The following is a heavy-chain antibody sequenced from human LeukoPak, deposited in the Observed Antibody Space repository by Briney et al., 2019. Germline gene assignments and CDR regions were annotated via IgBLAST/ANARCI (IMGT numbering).Heavy chain of an antibody. CDR1: GYTFTSYG. V-gene: IGHV1-18*01. D-gene: IGHD5-24*01. Sequence: ASVKVSCKASGYTFTSYGINWVRQAPGQGLEWMGWISAYNGNTNYAQKFQGRVTMTRDTSISTAYMELRRLRSDDTAVYYCARDRSNYGHKQGVGYWGQGTLVTVSS. CDR2: ISAYNGNT. CDR3: ARDRSNYGHKQGVGY. J-gene: IGHJ4*02.